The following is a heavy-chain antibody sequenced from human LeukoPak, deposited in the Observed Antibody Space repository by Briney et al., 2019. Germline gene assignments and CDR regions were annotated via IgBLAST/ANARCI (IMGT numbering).Heavy chain of an antibody. D-gene: IGHD4-11*01. J-gene: IGHJ3*02. CDR1: GGSISIYY. Sequence: AETLSLTCTVSGGSISIYYWSWIRQPPGKGLEWIGYIYYSGSTNYNPSLKSRVTISVDTSKNQFSLKLSSVTAADTAVYYCARHIGYSNYAGAFDIWGQGTMVTVSS. V-gene: IGHV4-59*08. CDR2: IYYSGST. CDR3: ARHIGYSNYAGAFDI.